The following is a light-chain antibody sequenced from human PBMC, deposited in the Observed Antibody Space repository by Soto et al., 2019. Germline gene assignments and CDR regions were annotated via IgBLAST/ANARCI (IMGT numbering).Light chain of an antibody. J-gene: IGKJ1*01. CDR1: QSVSNDY. CDR3: QQYGSSRWT. V-gene: IGKV3-20*01. Sequence: EIVLPQSPGTLSLSPGERATLSCRASQSVSNDYLAWYQQKPGQPPRLLIYGASSRATGIPDRFSGIGSGTDFTLTISRLEPEDFAVYFCQQYGSSRWTFGQGTKVEIK. CDR2: GAS.